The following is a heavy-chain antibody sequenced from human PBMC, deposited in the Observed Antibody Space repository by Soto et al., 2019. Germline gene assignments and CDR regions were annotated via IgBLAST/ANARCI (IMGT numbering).Heavy chain of an antibody. CDR1: GGYIRRYY. D-gene: IGHD4-17*01. CDR2: IYYSGST. J-gene: IGHJ6*02. CDR3: ARVGRDYGDSIYYYGMDV. Sequence: ADTQSRTSTVSGGYIRRYYWSWVRQPPGKGLEWIGYIYYSGSTNYKPSLKSRVTISGDTSKNQFSLKLSSVTAADTAVYYCARVGRDYGDSIYYYGMDVWGQGTTVTVSS. V-gene: IGHV4-59*07.